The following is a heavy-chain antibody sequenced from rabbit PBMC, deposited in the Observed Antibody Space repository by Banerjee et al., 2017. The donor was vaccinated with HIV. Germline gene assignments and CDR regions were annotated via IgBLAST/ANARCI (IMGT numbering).Heavy chain of an antibody. CDR3: ARDLAGVTGWNFGL. J-gene: IGHJ4*01. D-gene: IGHD4-1*01. V-gene: IGHV1S45*01. CDR1: GFSFSSNYW. Sequence: QEHLEESGGGLVQPEGSLTLTCTASGFSFSSNYWICWVRQAPGKGLEWIGCIYTGDGSTYYASWVNGRFTLSRENNQNTVTLQLNSLTAADTATYFCARDLAGVTGWNFGLWGPGTLVTVS. CDR2: IYTGDGST.